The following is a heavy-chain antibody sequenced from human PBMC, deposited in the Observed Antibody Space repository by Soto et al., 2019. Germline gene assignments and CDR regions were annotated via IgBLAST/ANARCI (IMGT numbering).Heavy chain of an antibody. Sequence: ASVKVSCKASGYTFTGYYMHWVRQAPGQGLEWMGWINPNSGGTNYAQKFQGWVTMTRDTSISTAYMELSRLRSDDTAVYYCARVQRATMYYFDYWGQGTLVTVSS. CDR2: INPNSGGT. V-gene: IGHV1-2*04. CDR3: ARVQRATMYYFDY. CDR1: GYTFTGYY. D-gene: IGHD1-26*01. J-gene: IGHJ4*02.